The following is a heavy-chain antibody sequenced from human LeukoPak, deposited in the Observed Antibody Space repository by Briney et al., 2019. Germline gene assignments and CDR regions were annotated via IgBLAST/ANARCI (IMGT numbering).Heavy chain of an antibody. D-gene: IGHD6-6*01. CDR3: ARVGLYSSSSGRFDY. CDR1: GYTFTSYY. V-gene: IGHV1-46*01. J-gene: IGHJ4*02. CDR2: INPSGGST. Sequence: ASVKVSCKASGYTFTSYYMHWVRQAPGQGLEWMGIINPSGGSTSYAQKFQGRVTMTRDTSTSTAYMKLSSLRSEDTAVYYCARVGLYSSSSGRFDYWGQGTLVTVSS.